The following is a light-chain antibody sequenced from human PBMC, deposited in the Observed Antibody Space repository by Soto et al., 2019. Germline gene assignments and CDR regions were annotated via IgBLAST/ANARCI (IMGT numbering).Light chain of an antibody. J-gene: IGLJ1*01. Sequence: SVLTQPASVSGSPGQSIAISCTGTSSDVGGYNYVSWYQQHPGKAPKLMIYDVSNRPSGVSNRFSGSKSGNTASLTISGLHAEDEADYYCSSYTTGSTYVFGTGTKVTVL. CDR3: SSYTTGSTYV. V-gene: IGLV2-14*01. CDR1: SSDVGGYNY. CDR2: DVS.